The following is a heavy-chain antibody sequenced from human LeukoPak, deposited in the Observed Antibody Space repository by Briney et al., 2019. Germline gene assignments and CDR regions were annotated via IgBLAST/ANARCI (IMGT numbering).Heavy chain of an antibody. J-gene: IGHJ5*02. CDR3: ATSRTISESWFDP. Sequence: ASVKVSCKASGYTFTSYYMHWMRQAPGQGLEWMGIINPSGGSTSYAQKFQGRVTMTRDTSTSTVYMELSSLRSEDTAVYYCATSRTISESWFDPWGQGTLVTVSS. CDR1: GYTFTSYY. V-gene: IGHV1-46*01. D-gene: IGHD3-3*01. CDR2: INPSGGST.